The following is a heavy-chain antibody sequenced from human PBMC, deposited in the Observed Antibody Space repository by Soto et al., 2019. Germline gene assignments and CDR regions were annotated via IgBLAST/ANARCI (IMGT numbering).Heavy chain of an antibody. CDR1: GFTVNNNY. CDR2: LDSGSNS. D-gene: IGHD2-15*01. V-gene: IGHV3-66*01. Sequence: PGGSLRLSCAASGFTVNNNYMSWVRQAPGKGLEWVSVLDSGSNSYYADSVKGRFTISSDNSKNTLYLQMSSLRAEDTAVYYCARETGHFSGGGGFDIWGQGTMVTVSS. J-gene: IGHJ3*02. CDR3: ARETGHFSGGGGFDI.